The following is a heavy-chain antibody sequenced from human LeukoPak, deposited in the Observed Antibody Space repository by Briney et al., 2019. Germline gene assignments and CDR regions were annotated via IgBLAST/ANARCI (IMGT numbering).Heavy chain of an antibody. J-gene: IGHJ4*02. V-gene: IGHV1-8*01. CDR2: VNPNSGNT. D-gene: IGHD3-9*01. Sequence: ASVKDSCKASGYTFTSYDINWVRQATGQGLEWMGWVNPNSGNTGYAQNFQGRVTMTRDTSTSTAYMELSSLRSEDTAVYYCARVTYYHILTGSYSGGDFDHWGQGTLVTVSS. CDR3: ARVTYYHILTGSYSGGDFDH. CDR1: GYTFTSYD.